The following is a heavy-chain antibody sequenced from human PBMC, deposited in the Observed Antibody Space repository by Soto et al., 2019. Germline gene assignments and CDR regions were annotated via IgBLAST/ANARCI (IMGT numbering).Heavy chain of an antibody. CDR1: GGSVSSGNYY. D-gene: IGHD5-18*01. V-gene: IGHV4-30-4*08. Sequence: SETLPLTCTVSGGSVSSGNYYWSWIRQPPGKGLEWIGYIYYSGSTYYNPSLKSRVTISVDTSKNQFSLKLSSVTAADTAVYYCARVLRWKQAFDYWGQGTLVTVSS. J-gene: IGHJ4*02. CDR3: ARVLRWKQAFDY. CDR2: IYYSGST.